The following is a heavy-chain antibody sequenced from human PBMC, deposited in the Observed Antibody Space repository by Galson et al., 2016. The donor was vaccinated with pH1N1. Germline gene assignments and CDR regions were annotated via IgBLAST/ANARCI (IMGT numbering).Heavy chain of an antibody. Sequence: SVKVSCKASGYTFTTSYTHWVRQAPGEGLEWMGVIDPSGGGTTYAQKFQARVTMTRDTSTSTVYLDLNRLNSEDTSVYYCTRDLGRRREFWGQGTLVTVSS. CDR1: GYTFTTSY. V-gene: IGHV1-46*01. J-gene: IGHJ4*02. CDR2: IDPSGGGT. CDR3: TRDLGRRREF. D-gene: IGHD1-26*01.